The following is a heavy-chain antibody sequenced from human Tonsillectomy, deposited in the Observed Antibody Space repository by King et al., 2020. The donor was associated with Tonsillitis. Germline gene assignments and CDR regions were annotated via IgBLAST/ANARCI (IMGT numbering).Heavy chain of an antibody. V-gene: IGHV3-53*01. Sequence: VQLVESGGGLIQPGGSLRLSCAASGLTVSSKYMNLVLPAPGKGLEWGCMIYSGGSTYYADSATGRFNISRDNSKNTLYLQMNSLRAEDTAVYYCARDRVTAAGTSFYYYGMDVWGQGTTVTVSS. CDR3: ARDRVTAAGTSFYYYGMDV. CDR2: IYSGGST. D-gene: IGHD6-13*01. J-gene: IGHJ6*02. CDR1: GLTVSSKY.